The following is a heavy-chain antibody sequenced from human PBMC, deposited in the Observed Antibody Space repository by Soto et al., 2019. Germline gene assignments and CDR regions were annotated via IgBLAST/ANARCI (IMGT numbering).Heavy chain of an antibody. J-gene: IGHJ6*02. V-gene: IGHV1-18*01. CDR2: ISAYNGNT. CDR1: GYSFSSYG. CDR3: ARERVVRGVPYGMDV. D-gene: IGHD3-10*01. Sequence: SVKVSCKASGYSFSSYGISWVRQAPGQGLEWMGWISAYNGNTDYAQKFQGRVTMTPDTSTTTAYMELRSLRSDDTAVYYCARERVVRGVPYGMDVWGQGTTVTVSS.